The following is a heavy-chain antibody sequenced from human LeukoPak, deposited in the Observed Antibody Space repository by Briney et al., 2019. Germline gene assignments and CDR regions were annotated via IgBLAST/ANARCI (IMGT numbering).Heavy chain of an antibody. CDR3: ARGPPGIAAADSYYFDY. CDR2: ISGSSNYI. J-gene: IGHJ4*02. D-gene: IGHD6-13*01. CDR1: GFTFSSYS. Sequence: GGSLRLSCAASGFTFSSYSMNWVRQAPGKGLEWVSSISGSSNYIYYADSVKGRFTISRDNAKNSLYLQMNSLRAEDTAVYYCARGPPGIAAADSYYFDYWGQGTLVTVSS. V-gene: IGHV3-21*01.